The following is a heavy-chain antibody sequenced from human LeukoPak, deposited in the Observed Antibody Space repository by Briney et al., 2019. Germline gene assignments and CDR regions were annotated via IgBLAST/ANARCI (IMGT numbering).Heavy chain of an antibody. Sequence: TSEILSLTCAVYGGSFSGYYWSWIRQPPGKGLEWIGEINHSGSTNYNPSLKSRVTISVDTSKNQFSLKLSSVTAADTAVYYCARALPDASLDVWGQGTTVTVSS. J-gene: IGHJ6*02. CDR2: INHSGST. D-gene: IGHD2-2*01. CDR1: GGSFSGYY. V-gene: IGHV4-34*01. CDR3: ARALPDASLDV.